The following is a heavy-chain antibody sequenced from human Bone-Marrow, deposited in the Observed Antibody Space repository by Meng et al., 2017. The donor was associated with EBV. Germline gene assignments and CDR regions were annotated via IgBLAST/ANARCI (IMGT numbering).Heavy chain of an antibody. CDR3: AHRRDYSYFDY. Sequence: QITLKESGPPLVKSTQTLTRTCTFSGFPLSASAVGVGWICQPPGKALEWLALIYWDDDKRYSPSLKSRLTITKDTSKNQVVLTMTNMDPADTATYFCAHRRDYSYFDYWGQGTLVTVSS. CDR1: GFPLSASAVG. D-gene: IGHD2-21*01. J-gene: IGHJ4*02. V-gene: IGHV2-5*02. CDR2: IYWDDDK.